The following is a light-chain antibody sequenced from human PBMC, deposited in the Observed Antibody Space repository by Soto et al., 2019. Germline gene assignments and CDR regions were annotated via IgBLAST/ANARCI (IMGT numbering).Light chain of an antibody. CDR1: QRVSSSY. CDR2: DAS. Sequence: GLTQSPGPLSLSPGERATLSCGASQRVSSSYLAWYQQKPGLAPRLLIYDASSRATGIPDRFSGSGSGTDFTLTISRLEPEDFAVYYCQQYGSSPWTFGQGTKVDIK. V-gene: IGKV3D-20*01. CDR3: QQYGSSPWT. J-gene: IGKJ1*01.